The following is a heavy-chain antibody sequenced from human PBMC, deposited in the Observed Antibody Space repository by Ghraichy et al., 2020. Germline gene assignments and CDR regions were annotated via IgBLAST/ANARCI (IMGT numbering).Heavy chain of an antibody. D-gene: IGHD6-19*01. V-gene: IGHV3-48*03. CDR1: EFTFSSFE. Sequence: GGSLRLSCAASEFTFSSFEMNWVRQAPGKGLEWVSYISSGSTTIYYADSVKGRFTISRDNAKNSLYLQMNSLRVEDTAVYYCARGKTSSMKYYFDYWGQGSLVTVSS. J-gene: IGHJ4*02. CDR3: ARGKTSSMKYYFDY. CDR2: ISSGSTTI.